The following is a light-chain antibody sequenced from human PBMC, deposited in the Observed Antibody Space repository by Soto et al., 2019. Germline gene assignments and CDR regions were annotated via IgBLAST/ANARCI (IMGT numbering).Light chain of an antibody. CDR2: EVS. CDR1: SSDVGGYNY. V-gene: IGLV2-14*01. Sequence: QSALTQPASVSGSPGQSITISCTGTSSDVGGYNYVSWYQQHPGKAPKLMIYEVSNRPSGVSNRFSGSKSGNTASLTISGLKDEDEADYYCSSYTSSSTLWVFGGGPQLTVL. CDR3: SSYTSSSTLWV. J-gene: IGLJ3*02.